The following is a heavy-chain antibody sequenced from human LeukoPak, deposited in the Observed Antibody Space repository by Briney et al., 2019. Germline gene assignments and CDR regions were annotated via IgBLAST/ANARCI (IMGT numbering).Heavy chain of an antibody. CDR1: GGSISSYY. CDR2: IYYSGST. CDR3: ATLSVVAATRSDAFDI. D-gene: IGHD2-15*01. J-gene: IGHJ3*02. Sequence: SETLSLTCTVSGGSISSYYWSWLRQPPGKGLEWLGYIYYSGSTNYNPSLKSRVTISVDTSKNQFSLKLSSVTAADTAVYYCATLSVVAATRSDAFDIWGQGTMVTVSS. V-gene: IGHV4-59*01.